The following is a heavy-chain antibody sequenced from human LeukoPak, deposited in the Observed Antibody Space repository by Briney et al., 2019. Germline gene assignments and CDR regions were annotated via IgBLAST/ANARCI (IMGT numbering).Heavy chain of an antibody. V-gene: IGHV1-69*05. J-gene: IGHJ6*03. Sequence: SVKVSCKASGGTFSSYAISWVRQAPGQGLELMGVIIPIFGTANYDKTFQGSVTINTDESTSTAYLELSSLRSEDTAVYYCARGGGYCSSPSCAYYYYMDVWGKGTKVTVSS. CDR3: ARGGGYCSSPSCAYYYYMDV. D-gene: IGHD2-2*01. CDR1: GGTFSSYA. CDR2: IIPIFGTA.